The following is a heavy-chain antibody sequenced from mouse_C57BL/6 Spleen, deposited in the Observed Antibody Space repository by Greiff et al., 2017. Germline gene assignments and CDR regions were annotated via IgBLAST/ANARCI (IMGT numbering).Heavy chain of an antibody. V-gene: IGHV1-59*01. CDR2: IDPSDSYT. J-gene: IGHJ2*01. CDR1: GYTFTSYW. CDR3: ARSPYGNYLFDY. D-gene: IGHD2-1*01. Sequence: QVQLKQPGAELVRPGTSVKLSCKASGYTFTSYWMHWVKQRPGQGLEWIGVIDPSDSYTNYNQKFKGKATLTVDTSSSTAYMQLSSLTSEDSAVYYCARSPYGNYLFDYWGQGTTLTVSS.